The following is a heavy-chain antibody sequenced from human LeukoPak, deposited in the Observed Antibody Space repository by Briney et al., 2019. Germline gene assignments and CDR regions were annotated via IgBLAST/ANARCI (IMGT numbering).Heavy chain of an antibody. Sequence: SETLSLTCTVSGGSISSGGYYWSWIRQHPGKGLEWIGYIYYSGSTYYNPSLKSRVTISVDTSKNQFSLKLSSVTAADTAVYYCARRAYCGGDCYLFDYWGQGTLVTVSS. CDR3: ARRAYCGGDCYLFDY. J-gene: IGHJ4*02. D-gene: IGHD2-21*02. CDR2: IYYSGST. V-gene: IGHV4-31*03. CDR1: GGSISSGGYY.